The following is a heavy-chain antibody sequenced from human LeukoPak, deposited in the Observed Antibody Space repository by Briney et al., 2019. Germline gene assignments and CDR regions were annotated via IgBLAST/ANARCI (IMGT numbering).Heavy chain of an antibody. CDR3: AGGTGDSDAFDI. J-gene: IGHJ3*02. Sequence: SQTLSLTCAISGDIVSSNSAAWSWIRQSPSRGLEWLGRTYYKSKWYFDYVLSVKSRITINPDTSKNQFSLHLNSVTPEDTAIYYCAGGTGDSDAFDIWGQGTMVTVSS. D-gene: IGHD7-27*01. V-gene: IGHV6-1*01. CDR1: GDIVSSNSAA. CDR2: TYYKSKWYF.